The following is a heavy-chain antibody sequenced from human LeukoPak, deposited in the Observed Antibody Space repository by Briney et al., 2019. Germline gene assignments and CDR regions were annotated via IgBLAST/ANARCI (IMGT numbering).Heavy chain of an antibody. J-gene: IGHJ4*02. CDR1: GFTFSTYS. CDR3: ARVQQLGDFDY. Sequence: PGGSLRLSCEASGFTFSTYSMNWVRQAPGKGLEWFSSISGTRTYIYYADSVKGRFTISRDNAKNSLYLQMNSLRAEDTAVYYCARVQQLGDFDYWGQGTLVTVSS. CDR2: ISGTRTYI. V-gene: IGHV3-21*01. D-gene: IGHD6-13*01.